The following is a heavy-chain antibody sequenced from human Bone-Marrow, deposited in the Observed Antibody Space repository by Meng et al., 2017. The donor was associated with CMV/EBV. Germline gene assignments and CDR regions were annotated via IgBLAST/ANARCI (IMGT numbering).Heavy chain of an antibody. Sequence: ASVKVSCKVSGYTLTELSMHWVRQAPGKGLEWMGGFDPEDGETIYAQKFQGRVTMTEDTSTDTAYMELSSLRSEDMAVYYCATAERRGAAAVLPTTRLIDGMDVWGRGTTVTVSS. CDR3: ATAERRGAAAVLPTTRLIDGMDV. J-gene: IGHJ6*02. V-gene: IGHV1-24*01. CDR1: GYTLTELS. D-gene: IGHD2-2*01. CDR2: FDPEDGET.